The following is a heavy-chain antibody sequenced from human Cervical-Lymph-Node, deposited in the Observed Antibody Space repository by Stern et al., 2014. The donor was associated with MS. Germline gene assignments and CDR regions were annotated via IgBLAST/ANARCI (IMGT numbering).Heavy chain of an antibody. D-gene: IGHD3-16*01. CDR3: ASKHWGNLSLALDI. Sequence: VQLVQSGAEVKHPGSSVKVSCKASGGTFSNYGVTWVRQASGQRLEWMGVMLTVFGKTDYAQKVQDRFTITADKSTSTAYMELSSLRSEDTAVYYCASKHWGNLSLALDIWGQGTAVIVSS. CDR2: MLTVFGKT. J-gene: IGHJ3*02. V-gene: IGHV1-69*06. CDR1: GGTFSNYG.